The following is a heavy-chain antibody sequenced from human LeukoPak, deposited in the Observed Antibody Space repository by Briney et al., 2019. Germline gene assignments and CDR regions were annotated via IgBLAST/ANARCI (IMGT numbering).Heavy chain of an antibody. CDR3: ASRDYFDY. CDR2: ITGDSSIT. Sequence: GGSLRLSCAASGFTFSSKSTNWVRQAPGKGLEWVSYITGDSSITYYADFVKGRFTISRDNAKNSLYLQMNSLRDEDTAVYYCASRDYFDYWGQGTLVTVSS. J-gene: IGHJ4*02. V-gene: IGHV3-48*02. CDR1: GFTFSSKS.